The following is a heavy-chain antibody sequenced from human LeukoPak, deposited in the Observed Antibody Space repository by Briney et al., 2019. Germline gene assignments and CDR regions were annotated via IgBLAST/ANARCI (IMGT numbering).Heavy chain of an antibody. CDR2: IYYTGTT. Sequence: SETLSLTCTISGDSTNTYFWSWIRQPPGKGLEWIGYIYYTGTTNYNPSLKSRVTISVDTSKNQFSLQLNSVTPEDTAVYYCARDGWLLPMDVWGQGTTVTVSS. J-gene: IGHJ6*01. CDR1: GDSTNTYF. CDR3: ARDGWLLPMDV. D-gene: IGHD3-22*01. V-gene: IGHV4-59*12.